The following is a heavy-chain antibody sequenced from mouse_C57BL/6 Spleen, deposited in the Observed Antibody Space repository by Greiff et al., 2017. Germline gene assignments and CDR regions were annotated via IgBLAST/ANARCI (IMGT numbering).Heavy chain of an antibody. V-gene: IGHV5-17*01. CDR2: ISSGSSTI. D-gene: IGHD2-3*01. CDR3: ARSDGYFAY. CDR1: GFTFSDYG. J-gene: IGHJ3*01. Sequence: EVHLVESGGGLVKPGGSLKLSCAASGFTFSDYGMHWVRQAPEKGLAWVAYISSGSSTIYYADTVKGRFTISRDNAKNTLFLQMTSLRSEDTAMYYCARSDGYFAYWGQGTLVTVSA.